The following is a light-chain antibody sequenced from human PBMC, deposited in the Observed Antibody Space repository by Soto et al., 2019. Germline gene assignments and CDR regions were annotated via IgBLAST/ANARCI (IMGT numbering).Light chain of an antibody. Sequence: DIQMTQSPSSLSASLGDRVTITCRASQTISSYLNWYQQKPGRAPKILIYAASNLESGVPSRLSGSGSGTDFTLTISSMQPEDFATYYCQQSYSTWTFGQGTKVDIK. CDR3: QQSYSTWT. CDR2: AAS. V-gene: IGKV1-39*01. CDR1: QTISSY. J-gene: IGKJ1*01.